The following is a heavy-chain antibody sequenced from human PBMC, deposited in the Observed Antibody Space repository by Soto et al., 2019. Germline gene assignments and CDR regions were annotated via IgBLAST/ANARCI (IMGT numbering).Heavy chain of an antibody. J-gene: IGHJ4*02. CDR2: IKQDGSEK. Sequence: SLRLSCAASGFTFSSYWMSWVRQAPGKGLEWVANIKQDGSEKYYVDSVKGRFTISRDNAKNSLYLQMNSLRAEDTAVYYCARDLYYYGSGSPNQYWGQGTLVTVSS. CDR3: ARDLYYYGSGSPNQY. D-gene: IGHD3-10*01. V-gene: IGHV3-7*01. CDR1: GFTFSSYW.